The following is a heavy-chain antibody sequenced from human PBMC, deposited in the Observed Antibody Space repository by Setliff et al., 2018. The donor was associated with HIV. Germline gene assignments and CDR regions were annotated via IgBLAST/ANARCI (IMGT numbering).Heavy chain of an antibody. CDR2: ISYDGTTA. D-gene: IGHD1-26*01. J-gene: IGHJ4*02. V-gene: IGHV3-30*04. CDR3: ATGIVAATYFDY. Sequence: PGESLKISCAASGFNFRSYSLHWVRQAPGEGLEWVAVISYDGTTAYYADSVKGRFTASRDNSKNTLYLQMDSLRLDDTAVYFCATGIVAATYFDYWGQGTLVTVSS. CDR1: GFNFRSYS.